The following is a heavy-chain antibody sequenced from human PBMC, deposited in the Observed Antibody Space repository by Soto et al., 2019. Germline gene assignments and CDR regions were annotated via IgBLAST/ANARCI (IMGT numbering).Heavy chain of an antibody. J-gene: IGHJ4*02. D-gene: IGHD3-10*01. Sequence: QVQLQESGPGLVKPSQTLSLTCTVSGGSISSGGYYWSWIRQHPGKGLDWIGHIYYRGTTYYNPSLKGRATISVDTSKNQFSLRLISVTAADTAVYYCARVQGSGVPLDSWGQGAPVTVSS. CDR1: GGSISSGGYY. CDR3: ARVQGSGVPLDS. CDR2: IYYRGTT. V-gene: IGHV4-31*03.